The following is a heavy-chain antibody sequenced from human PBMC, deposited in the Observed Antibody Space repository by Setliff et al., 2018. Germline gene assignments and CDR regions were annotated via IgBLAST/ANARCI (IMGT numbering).Heavy chain of an antibody. J-gene: IGHJ4*02. CDR1: GESFSGHY. D-gene: IGHD3-22*01. CDR3: ARRDSTSYYGYSFGF. V-gene: IGHV4-34*01. CDR2: INHSGST. Sequence: PSETLSLTCAVYGESFSGHYWSWIRQPPGKGLEWIGEINHSGSTNYNPSLKSRVTISVDTSKNQFSLKLSSVAAADTAVYYCARRDSTSYYGYSFGFWGRGTLVTVSS.